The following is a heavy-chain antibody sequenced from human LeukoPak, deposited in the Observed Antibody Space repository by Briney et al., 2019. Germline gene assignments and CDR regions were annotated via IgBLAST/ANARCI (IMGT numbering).Heavy chain of an antibody. CDR2: IYHSGST. CDR3: ARDSSGWSHPFDY. D-gene: IGHD6-19*01. Sequence: SETLSLTCTVSGGSISSSSYYWGWIRQPPGKGLEWIGTIYHSGSTYYNPSLKSRVTISVDTSRNQFSLNLKSVTAADTAVYYCARDSSGWSHPFDYWGQGTLVTVSS. CDR1: GGSISSSSYY. V-gene: IGHV4-39*07. J-gene: IGHJ4*02.